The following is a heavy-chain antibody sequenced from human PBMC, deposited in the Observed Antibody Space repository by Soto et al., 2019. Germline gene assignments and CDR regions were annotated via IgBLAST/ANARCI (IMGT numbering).Heavy chain of an antibody. J-gene: IGHJ6*02. CDR2: ISGSGDST. CDR1: GFTFSKNA. CDR3: LKYCSSTSCYSYYAMDV. Sequence: GGSLRLSCAASGFTFSKNAMSWARQAPGKGLEWVSGISGSGDSTYYADSVKGRFTISRDNSKNTLYLEMNGLRAEDTAVYYCLKYCSSTSCYSYYAMDVWGQGTTVTVSS. D-gene: IGHD2-2*01. V-gene: IGHV3-23*01.